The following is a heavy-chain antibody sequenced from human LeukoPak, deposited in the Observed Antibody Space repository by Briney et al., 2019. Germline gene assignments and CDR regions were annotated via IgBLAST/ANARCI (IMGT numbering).Heavy chain of an antibody. CDR2: IYYSGST. Sequence: PSETLSITCTVSGGSISSYYWSWIRQPPGKGLEWIGYIYYSGSTNYNPSLKSRVTISVDTSKNQFSLKLSSVTAADTAVYYCARAEVVVAATHRWFDPWGQGTLVTVSS. CDR3: ARAEVVVAATHRWFDP. CDR1: GGSISSYY. D-gene: IGHD2-15*01. J-gene: IGHJ5*02. V-gene: IGHV4-59*01.